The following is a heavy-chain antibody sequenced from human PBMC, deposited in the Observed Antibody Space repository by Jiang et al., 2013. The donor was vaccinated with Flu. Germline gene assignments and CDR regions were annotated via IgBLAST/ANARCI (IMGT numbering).Heavy chain of an antibody. Sequence: AASGFTFSNAWMSWVRQAPGKGLEWVGRIKSKTDGGTTDYAAPVKGRFTISRDDSKNTLYLQMNSLKTEDTAVYYCTTDIASYGDYGVDYWGQGTLVTVSS. CDR2: IKSKTDGGTT. V-gene: IGHV3-15*01. CDR3: TTDIASYGDYGVDY. D-gene: IGHD4-17*01. J-gene: IGHJ4*02. CDR1: GFTFSNAW.